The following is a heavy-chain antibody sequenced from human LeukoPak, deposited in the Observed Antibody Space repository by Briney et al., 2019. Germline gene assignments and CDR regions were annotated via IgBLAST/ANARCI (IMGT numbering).Heavy chain of an antibody. Sequence: PSETLSLTCTVSGGSISSSSYYWGWIRQPLGKGLEWIGSIYYSGSTYYNPSLKSRVTISVDTSKNQFSLKLSSVTAADTAVYYCARGTDSSGYHSYYFDYWGQGTLVTVSS. J-gene: IGHJ4*02. D-gene: IGHD3-22*01. CDR2: IYYSGST. V-gene: IGHV4-39*07. CDR3: ARGTDSSGYHSYYFDY. CDR1: GGSISSSSYY.